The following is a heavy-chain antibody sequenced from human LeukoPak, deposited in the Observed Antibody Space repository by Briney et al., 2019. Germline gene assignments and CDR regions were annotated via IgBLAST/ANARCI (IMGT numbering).Heavy chain of an antibody. J-gene: IGHJ4*02. CDR1: GGSFSGYY. D-gene: IGHD3-10*01. V-gene: IGHV4-34*01. CDR3: ARTLGTRGGY. CDR2: INHSGST. Sequence: PSETLSLTCAVYGGSFSGYYWSWIRQPPGKGLEWIGEINHSGSTNYNPSLKSRVTISVDTSKNQFSLKLSSVTAADTAVYYCARTLGTRGGYWGQGILVTVSS.